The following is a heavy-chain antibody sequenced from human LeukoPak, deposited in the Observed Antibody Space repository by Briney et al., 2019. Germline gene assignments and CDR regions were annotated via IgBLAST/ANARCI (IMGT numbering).Heavy chain of an antibody. CDR3: ARGYSGSYGRFDY. J-gene: IGHJ4*02. CDR2: IYYSGNT. V-gene: IGHV4-61*08. CDR1: GGSISSGGYY. Sequence: SQTLSLTCTVSGGSISSGGYYWSWIRQHPGKGLEWIGYIYYSGNTNYNPSLKNRVTISVDTSKNQFSLKLSSVTAADTAVYYCARGYSGSYGRFDYWGQGTLATVSS. D-gene: IGHD1-26*01.